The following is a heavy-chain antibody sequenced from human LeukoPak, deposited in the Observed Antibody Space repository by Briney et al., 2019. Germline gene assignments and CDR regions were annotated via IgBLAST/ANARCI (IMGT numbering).Heavy chain of an antibody. V-gene: IGHV3-33*01. CDR2: ILHDGSHT. CDR3: AGEIFGSGSYPDY. J-gene: IGHJ4*02. Sequence: PGGSLRLSCAASGFAFNTYAMHWVRQAPGKGLEWVTLILHDGSHTFYIDSVRGRFTISRDNSRNTVYLQMNGLRAEDTAVYYCAGEIFGSGSYPDYWGQGTLVTVSS. D-gene: IGHD3-10*01. CDR1: GFAFNTYA.